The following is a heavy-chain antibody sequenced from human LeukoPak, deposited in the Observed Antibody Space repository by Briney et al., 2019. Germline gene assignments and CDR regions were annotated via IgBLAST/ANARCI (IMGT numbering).Heavy chain of an antibody. J-gene: IGHJ6*03. Sequence: SETLSLTCTVSGGSIGDDYVAWIRQPAGKGLEWIGRIHTGGTTNYNPSLMSRVTLSIDTSKKQIYLRLTSVTAADTALYYCARDNGSGYTYGYEHYYYYIDVWGKGTTVTVSS. V-gene: IGHV4-4*07. CDR3: ARDNGSGYTYGYEHYYYYIDV. CDR2: IHTGGTT. D-gene: IGHD5-18*01. CDR1: GGSIGDDY.